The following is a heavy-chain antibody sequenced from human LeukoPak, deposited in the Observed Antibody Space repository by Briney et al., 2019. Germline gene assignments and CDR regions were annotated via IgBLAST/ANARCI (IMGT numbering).Heavy chain of an antibody. CDR2: IISSSSYI. J-gene: IGHJ3*02. V-gene: IGHV3-21*01. CDR1: GFTFASYA. CDR3: ARRPGHYYGSGSYYMVGAFDI. Sequence: GGSLRLSCAASGFTFASYAMNWVRQAPGKGLEWVSSIISSSSYIYYADSVKGRFTISRDNAKNSLYLQMNSLRAEDTAVYYCARRPGHYYGSGSYYMVGAFDIWGQGTMVTVSS. D-gene: IGHD3-10*01.